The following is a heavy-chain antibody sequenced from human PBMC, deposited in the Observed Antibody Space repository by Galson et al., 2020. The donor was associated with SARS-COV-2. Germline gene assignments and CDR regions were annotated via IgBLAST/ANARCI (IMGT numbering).Heavy chain of an antibody. CDR2: IKPNGGGT. CDR3: ARVLFGDFYGMDV. J-gene: IGHJ6*02. V-gene: IGHV1-2*02. D-gene: IGHD3-16*01. CDR1: GYTFTASY. Sequence: ASVKVSCKASGYTFTASYIHWVRQAPGQGLEWMGCIKPNGGGTKSAQNFQGRVTMTRDRSISTAYMELSSLTSDDTAIYYCARVLFGDFYGMDVWGQGTTVTVSS.